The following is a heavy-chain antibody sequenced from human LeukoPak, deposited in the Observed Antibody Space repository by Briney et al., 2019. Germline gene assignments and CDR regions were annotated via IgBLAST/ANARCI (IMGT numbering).Heavy chain of an antibody. J-gene: IGHJ4*02. D-gene: IGHD6-19*01. CDR2: IYAGGTT. CDR1: GFTVSNNY. Sequence: GGSLRLSCAVSGFTVSNNYMTWVRQAPGKGQEWISIIYAGGTTYYADSVKGRFIISRDNSKNTLYLQMNGLRAEDTAVFYCARVTQPSDLQWPYFDDWSQGTLVTVSS. CDR3: ARVTQPSDLQWPYFDD. V-gene: IGHV3-53*01.